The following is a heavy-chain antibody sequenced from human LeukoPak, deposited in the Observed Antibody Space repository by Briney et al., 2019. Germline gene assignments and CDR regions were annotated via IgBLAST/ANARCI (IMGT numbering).Heavy chain of an antibody. CDR3: ARSLSPDSSGYSRAFDY. Sequence: SQTLSLTCIVSGGSISSGSYYWSWIRQPAGKGLEWIGRIYTSGSTNYNPSLKSRVTISVDTSKNQFSLKLSSVTAADTAVYYCARSLSPDSSGYSRAFDYWGQGTLVTVSS. D-gene: IGHD3-22*01. V-gene: IGHV4-61*02. CDR1: GGSISSGSYY. CDR2: IYTSGST. J-gene: IGHJ4*02.